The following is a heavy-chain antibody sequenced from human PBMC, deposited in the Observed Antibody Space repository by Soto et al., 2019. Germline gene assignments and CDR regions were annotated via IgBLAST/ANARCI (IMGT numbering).Heavy chain of an antibody. CDR3: ARSVYWTFDP. CDR1: GFSFSDHF. V-gene: IGHV3-72*01. D-gene: IGHD1-1*01. Sequence: EVQLVESGGGLVQPGGSLRLSCAASGFSFSDHFMDWVRQAPGKGLEWVGRIRRKTESYTTEYAASVTGRFSISRDDRENSVYLQMNSLKTEDTATYYCARSVYWTFDPWGQGTLVTVSS. J-gene: IGHJ5*02. CDR2: IRRKTESYTT.